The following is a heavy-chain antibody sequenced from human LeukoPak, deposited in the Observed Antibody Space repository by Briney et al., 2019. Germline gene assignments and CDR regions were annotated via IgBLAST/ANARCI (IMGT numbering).Heavy chain of an antibody. D-gene: IGHD3-10*01. CDR2: ISGSGGST. J-gene: IGHJ4*02. CDR3: AKDTRITMVRGVFDH. V-gene: IGHV3-23*01. Sequence: GGSPRLSCAASGFTFSSYAMSWVRQAPGKGLEWVSAISGSGGSTYYADSVKGRFTISRDKSKNTLYVQLNSLRAEDTAVYYCAKDTRITMVRGVFDHWGQGTLVTVPS. CDR1: GFTFSSYA.